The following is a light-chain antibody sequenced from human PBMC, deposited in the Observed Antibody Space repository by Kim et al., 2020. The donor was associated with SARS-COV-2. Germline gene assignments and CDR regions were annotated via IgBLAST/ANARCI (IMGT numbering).Light chain of an antibody. CDR2: KDS. Sequence: SYELTQPSSVSVSPGQTARITCSGDVLAKKYARWFQQKPGQAPVLMIYKDSERPSGIPERFSGSSSGTTVTLTISGAQVEDEADYYCYSAADNIGVFGGGTQLTVL. J-gene: IGLJ3*02. V-gene: IGLV3-27*01. CDR3: YSAADNIGV. CDR1: VLAKKY.